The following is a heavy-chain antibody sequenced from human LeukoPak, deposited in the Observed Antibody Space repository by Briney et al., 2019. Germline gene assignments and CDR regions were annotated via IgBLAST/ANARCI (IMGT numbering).Heavy chain of an antibody. CDR1: GFTFSTFA. CDR3: ARDFPDYDYYYYGMDV. Sequence: PGTSLRLSCEGSGFTFSTFARHWVRQAPGKGLECVAVIWSDGTKRDYADSVKGRFTISRDNSKNTLYLQMNSLRGEDTAVYFCARDFPDYDYYYYGMDVWGKGTTVTVSS. D-gene: IGHD4-17*01. CDR2: IWSDGTKR. V-gene: IGHV3-33*01. J-gene: IGHJ6*04.